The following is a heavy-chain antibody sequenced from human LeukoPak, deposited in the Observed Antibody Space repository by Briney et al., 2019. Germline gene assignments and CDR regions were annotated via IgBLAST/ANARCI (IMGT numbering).Heavy chain of an antibody. Sequence: SETLSLTCAVSSFSISSGYYWGWIRQPPEKGLEWIGSIYHSGSTYYNPSLKSRVTISVDTSKNQFSLKLSSVTAADTAVYYCARDRWGSSGYFTYFDSWGQGTLVTVSS. D-gene: IGHD3-22*01. CDR1: SFSISSGYY. J-gene: IGHJ4*02. CDR3: ARDRWGSSGYFTYFDS. V-gene: IGHV4-38-2*02. CDR2: IYHSGST.